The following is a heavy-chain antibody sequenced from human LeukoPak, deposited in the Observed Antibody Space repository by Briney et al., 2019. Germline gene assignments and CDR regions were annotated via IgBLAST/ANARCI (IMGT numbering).Heavy chain of an antibody. CDR1: GYTFTSYG. D-gene: IGHD3-22*01. J-gene: IGHJ4*02. Sequence: GASVKVSCKASGYTFTSYGISWVRQAPGQGLEWMEWISAYNGNTNYAQKLQGRVTMTTDTSTSTAYMELRSLRSDDTAVYYCAGYTLLNYDSSQPQITWGQGTLVTVSS. CDR3: AGYTLLNYDSSQPQIT. CDR2: ISAYNGNT. V-gene: IGHV1-18*01.